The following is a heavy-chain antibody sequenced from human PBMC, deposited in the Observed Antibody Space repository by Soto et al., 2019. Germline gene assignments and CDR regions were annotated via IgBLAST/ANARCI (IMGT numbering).Heavy chain of an antibody. CDR3: ARDREVLWFGELPRLSMDV. D-gene: IGHD3-10*01. J-gene: IGHJ6*02. CDR1: GFTFSSYA. V-gene: IGHV3-30-3*01. CDR2: ISYDGSNK. Sequence: PGGSLRLSCAASGFTFSSYAMHWVRQAPGKGLEWVAVISYDGSNKYYADSVKGRFTISRDNSKNTLYLQMNSLRAEDTAVYYCARDREVLWFGELPRLSMDVWGQGTTVTVS.